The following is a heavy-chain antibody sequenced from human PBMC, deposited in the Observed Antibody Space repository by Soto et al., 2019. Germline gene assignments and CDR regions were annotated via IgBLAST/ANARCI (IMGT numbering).Heavy chain of an antibody. J-gene: IGHJ5*02. CDR2: INHSGST. D-gene: IGHD6-13*01. Sequence: SETLSLTCAVYGGSFSGYYWSWIRQPPGKGLEWIGEINHSGSTNYNPSLKSRVTISVDTSKNQFSLKLSSVTAADTAVYYCARGSAAMALNWFDTWGQGTLVTVSS. CDR3: ARGSAAMALNWFDT. CDR1: GGSFSGYY. V-gene: IGHV4-34*01.